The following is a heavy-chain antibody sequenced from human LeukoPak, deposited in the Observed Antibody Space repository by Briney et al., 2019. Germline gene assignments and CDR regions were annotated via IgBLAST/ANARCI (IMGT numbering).Heavy chain of an antibody. D-gene: IGHD4-17*01. CDR3: ARPNGDYYNWFDP. CDR1: GYTFTGYY. Sequence: ASVKVSCMASGYTFTGYYIHWVRPAPGQGLEWMGWINPKSGDTNFAQKLQDRVTLTRDTSISTAYMELTDLRRDDTAGYYCARPNGDYYNWFDPWGEGTLVTVSS. V-gene: IGHV1-2*02. CDR2: INPKSGDT. J-gene: IGHJ5*02.